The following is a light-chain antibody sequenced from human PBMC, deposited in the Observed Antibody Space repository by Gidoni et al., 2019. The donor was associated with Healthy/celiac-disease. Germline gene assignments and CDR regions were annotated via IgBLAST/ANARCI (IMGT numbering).Light chain of an antibody. J-gene: IGKJ2*01. CDR3: QQYTSYPVT. CDR2: KAS. Sequence: DIQMTQSPSTLSASVGDKGTSTCRASQEINGWLAWYQQKPGKAPNLLLYKASSLESGVPSRFSGSGSGTEFTLTISSLQPDDFSSYYCQQYTSYPVTFGQGTKLEIK. CDR1: QEINGW. V-gene: IGKV1-5*03.